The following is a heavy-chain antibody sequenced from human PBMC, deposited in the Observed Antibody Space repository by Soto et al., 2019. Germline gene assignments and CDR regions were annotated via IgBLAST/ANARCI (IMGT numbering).Heavy chain of an antibody. D-gene: IGHD5-18*01. CDR2: IIPLSVTP. V-gene: IGHV1-69*06. J-gene: IGHJ5*02. CDR3: TRGIQLWS. Sequence: QVQLVQSGAEVKKPGSSVKVSCKASGGTFSNYALTWVRQAPGQGLEWMGGIIPLSVTPNYAQKFQGRVTITADKSTTTVYMELSSLRSEDTAVYYCTRGIQLWSWGQGTLVTVSS. CDR1: GGTFSNYA.